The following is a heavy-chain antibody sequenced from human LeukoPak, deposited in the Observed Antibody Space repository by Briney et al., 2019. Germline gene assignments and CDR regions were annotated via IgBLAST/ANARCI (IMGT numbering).Heavy chain of an antibody. D-gene: IGHD1-14*01. CDR3: AKAMGTSGHNPSDA. Sequence: GGSLRLSCAASGFTFSTYLMRWVRQAPGKGLEWVSSITDSGRSTYYADSVKGRFTISRDNSKNTLYLQMNSLGAEDTALYCCAKAMGTSGHNPSDAWGQGTLVTVSS. CDR1: GFTFSTYL. V-gene: IGHV3-23*01. CDR2: ITDSGRST. J-gene: IGHJ5*02.